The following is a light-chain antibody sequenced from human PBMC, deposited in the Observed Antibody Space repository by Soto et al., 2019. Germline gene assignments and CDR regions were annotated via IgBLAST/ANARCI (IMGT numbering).Light chain of an antibody. CDR3: QSFDTNLNAVL. CDR1: GSNIGAGYE. Sequence: QSVLTQPPSVSGAPGQSVTISCIGSGSNIGAGYEVHWYQQLPGVAPKLLIFDTINRPSGVPGRFSGSKSGASASLAITVLLPEDEADFFCQSFDTNLNAVLFGGGTQLTVL. CDR2: DTI. J-gene: IGLJ2*01. V-gene: IGLV1-40*01.